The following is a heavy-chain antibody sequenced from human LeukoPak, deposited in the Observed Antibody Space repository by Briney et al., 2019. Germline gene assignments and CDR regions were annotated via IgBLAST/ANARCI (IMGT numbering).Heavy chain of an antibody. CDR2: INTNTENP. CDR3: ARVGVRSTPSSQGVDYYYYGMDI. CDR1: GYSFTTYA. V-gene: IGHV7-4-1*02. J-gene: IGHJ6*02. Sequence: ASVKVSCKASGYSFTTYAMNWVRQAPGQGLEWMGWINTNTENPTYAQGFTGRIVFSFDTSVSTAYLQISSLRAEDTAVYYCARVGVRSTPSSQGVDYYYYGMDIWGQGTTVTVSS. D-gene: IGHD2-2*01.